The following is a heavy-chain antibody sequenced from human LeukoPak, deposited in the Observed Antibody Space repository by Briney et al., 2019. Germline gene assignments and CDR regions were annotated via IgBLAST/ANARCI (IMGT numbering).Heavy chain of an antibody. CDR2: INHSGST. Sequence: PSETLSLTCAVYGGSFSGYYWSWIRQPPGKGLEWIGEINHSGSTNYNPSLKSRVTISVDTSKNQFSLKLSSVTAADTAVYYCARLLSVAANVGGSGYWGQGTLVTVSS. D-gene: IGHD6-19*01. CDR1: GGSFSGYY. V-gene: IGHV4-34*01. J-gene: IGHJ4*02. CDR3: ARLLSVAANVGGSGY.